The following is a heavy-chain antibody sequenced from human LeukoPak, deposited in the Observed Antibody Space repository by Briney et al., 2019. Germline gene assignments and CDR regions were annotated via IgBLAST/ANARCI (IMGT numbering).Heavy chain of an antibody. D-gene: IGHD2-15*01. Sequence: SETLSLTCTISGGSISSGGYYWGWIRQHPGKGLEWIGYIYYSGNTYYNPSLKSRVTISVDTSKNQFSLKLSFVTAADTAVYYCARGGYCSGASCYSSSVTTWGQGTLVTVSS. CDR2: IYYSGNT. CDR1: GGSISSGGYY. J-gene: IGHJ5*02. CDR3: ARGGYCSGASCYSSSVTT. V-gene: IGHV4-31*03.